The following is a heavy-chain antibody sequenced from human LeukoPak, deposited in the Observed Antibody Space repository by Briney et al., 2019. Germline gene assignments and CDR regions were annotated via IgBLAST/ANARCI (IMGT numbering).Heavy chain of an antibody. CDR3: ARIHRRADASGHYYEDWYFDL. CDR1: GYSFTSYW. Sequence: KPGESLKISCKGSGYSFTSYWLGWVRQMPGKGLEWMGIIYPGDSDTRYSPSFQGQVTISADKSISTAYLQWSSLKASDTAMYYCARIHRRADASGHYYEDWYFDLWGRGTLVTVSS. D-gene: IGHD3-22*01. CDR2: IYPGDSDT. J-gene: IGHJ2*01. V-gene: IGHV5-51*03.